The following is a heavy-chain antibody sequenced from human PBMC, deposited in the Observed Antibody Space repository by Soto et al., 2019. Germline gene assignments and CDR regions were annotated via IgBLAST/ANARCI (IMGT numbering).Heavy chain of an antibody. D-gene: IGHD6-19*01. V-gene: IGHV4-4*02. CDR3: ARSAGWYAVHS. CDR2: VFHTGTT. J-gene: IGHJ4*02. Sequence: QVQLQESGPGLVKPSGTLSLTCAVSGDSVSSPYYGCWFRQPPGKGLEGIGEVFHTGTTLYNPSLRRLVTISMDKSNNQFSLDLSSVTAADTAVYYCARSAGWYAVHSWCPGTLVIVSS. CDR1: GDSVSSPYY.